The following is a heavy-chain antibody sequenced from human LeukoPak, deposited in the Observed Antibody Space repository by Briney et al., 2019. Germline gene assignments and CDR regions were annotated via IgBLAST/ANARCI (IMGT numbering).Heavy chain of an antibody. J-gene: IGHJ5*02. Sequence: SETLSLTCTVSGGSISSYYWSWIRQPAGKGLEWIGRIYTSGSTNYNPSLKSRVTMSVETSKNQFSLQLSSVTPADTAVYYCARVAYSGRFDPWGQGTLVTASS. CDR1: GGSISSYY. CDR2: IYTSGST. CDR3: ARVAYSGRFDP. V-gene: IGHV4-4*07. D-gene: IGHD3-10*01.